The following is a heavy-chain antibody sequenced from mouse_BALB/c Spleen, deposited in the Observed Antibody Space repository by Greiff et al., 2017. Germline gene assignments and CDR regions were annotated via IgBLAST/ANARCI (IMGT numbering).Heavy chain of an antibody. CDR2: ISYSGGT. Sequence: EVQLQESGPSLVKPSQTLSLTCSVTGDSITSCYWNWIRKFPGNKLEYMGYISYSGGTYYNTSLKSRISITRDTSKNQYYLQLNSVTTEDTATYYCASYYRSWYFDVWGAGTTVTVSS. J-gene: IGHJ1*01. CDR3: ASYYRSWYFDV. CDR1: GDSITSCY. D-gene: IGHD2-14*01. V-gene: IGHV3-8*02.